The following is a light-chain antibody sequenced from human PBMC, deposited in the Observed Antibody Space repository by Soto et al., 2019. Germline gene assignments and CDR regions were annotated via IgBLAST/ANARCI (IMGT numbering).Light chain of an antibody. CDR3: HQYYSVPQT. CDR1: QSVLHSSNNKNY. CDR2: WAS. Sequence: DIVMTQSPDSLAVSLGERATINCKSSQSVLHSSNNKNYLAWYQQKPGQPPRLLIYWASTRESGVPDRFSGSGSAPDFTLTISRLQAEDVAVYYCHQYYSVPQTFGQGTNLDIK. J-gene: IGKJ2*01. V-gene: IGKV4-1*01.